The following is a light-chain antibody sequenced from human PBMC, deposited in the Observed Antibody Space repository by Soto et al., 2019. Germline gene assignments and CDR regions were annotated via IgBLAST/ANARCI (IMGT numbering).Light chain of an antibody. CDR1: QSVSSS. V-gene: IGKV3-11*01. J-gene: IGKJ1*01. CDR3: QQRSNWPPT. CDR2: GAS. Sequence: EIVLTHSPATLSVSPGERATPSCRASQSVSSSLAWFQQKPGQAPRLLIYGASSRATGIPDRFSGSGSGTDFTLTISSLEPEDFAVYYCQQRSNWPPTFGQGTKVDIK.